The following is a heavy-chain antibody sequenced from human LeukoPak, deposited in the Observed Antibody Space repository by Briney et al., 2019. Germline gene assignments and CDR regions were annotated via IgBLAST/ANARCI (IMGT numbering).Heavy chain of an antibody. CDR1: GGFISSSSYY. Sequence: SETLSLTCTVSGGFISSSSYYWGWIRPPPGKGVGGIGSLYYSGSTYYNPSLKSRVTVSVDTSKNQFSLKLSSVTAADTAVYYCARYLRNCGGDCPTHDAFDIWGQGTMVTVSS. J-gene: IGHJ3*02. D-gene: IGHD2-21*02. V-gene: IGHV4-39*01. CDR2: LYYSGST. CDR3: ARYLRNCGGDCPTHDAFDI.